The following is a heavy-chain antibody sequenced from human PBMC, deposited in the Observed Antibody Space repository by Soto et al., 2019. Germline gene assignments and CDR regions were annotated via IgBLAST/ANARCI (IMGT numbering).Heavy chain of an antibody. Sequence: GSLRLSCAASGFTFSDHYMDWVRQAPGKGLEWVGRTRNKANSYTTEYAASVKGRFTISRDDSKNSLYLQMNSLKTEDTAVYYCARGLSITGTFVPSDYYYYGMDAWGQGTTVTVSS. CDR3: ARGLSITGTFVPSDYYYYGMDA. CDR2: TRNKANSYTT. V-gene: IGHV3-72*01. D-gene: IGHD1-7*01. J-gene: IGHJ6*02. CDR1: GFTFSDHY.